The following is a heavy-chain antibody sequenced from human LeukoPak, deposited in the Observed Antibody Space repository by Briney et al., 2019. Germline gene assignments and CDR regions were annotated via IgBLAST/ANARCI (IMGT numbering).Heavy chain of an antibody. V-gene: IGHV4-34*01. CDR2: INHSGST. CDR1: GGSFSGYY. D-gene: IGHD5-18*01. Sequence: SETLSLTCAVYGGSFSGYYWSWIRQPPGKGLEWIGEINHSGSTNYNPSLKSRVTISVDTSKNQFPLKLSSVTAADTAVYYCARARGYSYGYYFDYWGQGTLVTVSS. J-gene: IGHJ4*02. CDR3: ARARGYSYGYYFDY.